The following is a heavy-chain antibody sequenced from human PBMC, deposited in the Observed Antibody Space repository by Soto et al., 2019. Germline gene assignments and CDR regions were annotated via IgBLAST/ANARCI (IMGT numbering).Heavy chain of an antibody. D-gene: IGHD3-9*01. V-gene: IGHV3-73*01. CDR1: GYTFSDTA. J-gene: IGHJ4*02. CDR2: VASKPEGYTT. CDR3: AKRAPKQVLRYFDWSNPFDY. Sequence: PGGSLRLSCAASGYTFSDTAIHWVRQAPGKGLEWVGRVASKPEGYTTTYGASVKGRFTISRDESQNTAYLQMNSLKTEDTAVSYCAKRAPKQVLRYFDWSNPFDYWGQGT.